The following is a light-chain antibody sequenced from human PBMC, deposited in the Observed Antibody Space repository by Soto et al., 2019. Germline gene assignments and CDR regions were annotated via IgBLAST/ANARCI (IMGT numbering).Light chain of an antibody. CDR2: EVS. J-gene: IGLJ1*01. V-gene: IGLV2-14*01. CDR3: SSYTSSSTI. CDR1: SSDVGGYNY. Sequence: QSALTQPASVSGSPGQSITISCTGTSSDVGGYNYVSWYQQHPGKAPKLMIYEVSNRPSGVSNRFSGSKSCNTASLTISGLQAEDEADYYCSSYTSSSTIFGTGTKVTVL.